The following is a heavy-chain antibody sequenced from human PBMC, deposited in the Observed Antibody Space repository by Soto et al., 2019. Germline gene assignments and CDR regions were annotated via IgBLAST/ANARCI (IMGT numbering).Heavy chain of an antibody. CDR2: IIPVFGAT. V-gene: IGHV1-69*01. CDR1: GDTFSRSI. CDR3: ARLYSSSAERKMDV. J-gene: IGHJ6*02. D-gene: IGHD6-6*01. Sequence: QVQLVQSGADVKKPGSSVKVSCKASGDTFSRSIFSWVRQAPGQGLEWMGGIIPVFGATNYAQKFQGRVSITADESTSTAYMELTSLRSEDTAVYYCARLYSSSAERKMDVWGQGTTVTVSS.